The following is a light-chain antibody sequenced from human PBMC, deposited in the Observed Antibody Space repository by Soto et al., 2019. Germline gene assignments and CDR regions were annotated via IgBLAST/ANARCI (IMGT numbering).Light chain of an antibody. Sequence: DTPMTQSPSSLSASVGDRVTITCQASQDIGKYLNWYQQKPGKAPKLLISDASDLEIGVPSRFSGSGSGTDFTFNISSLQPEDIATYYCQQYEGLPPYTFGQGTKVEI. CDR1: QDIGKY. V-gene: IGKV1-33*01. CDR3: QQYEGLPPYT. CDR2: DAS. J-gene: IGKJ2*01.